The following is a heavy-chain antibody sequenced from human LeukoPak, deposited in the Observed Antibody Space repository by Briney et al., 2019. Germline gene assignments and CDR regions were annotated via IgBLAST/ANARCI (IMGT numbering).Heavy chain of an antibody. V-gene: IGHV4-38-2*02. CDR2: INHSGST. CDR1: GYSISSGYY. Sequence: SETLSLTCTVSGYSISSGYYWGWIRQPPGKGLEWIGEINHSGSTNYNPSLKSRVTISVDTSKNQFSLKLSSVTAADTAVYYCARVSEWLSEAFDIWGQGTMVTVSS. CDR3: ARVSEWLSEAFDI. J-gene: IGHJ3*02. D-gene: IGHD5-12*01.